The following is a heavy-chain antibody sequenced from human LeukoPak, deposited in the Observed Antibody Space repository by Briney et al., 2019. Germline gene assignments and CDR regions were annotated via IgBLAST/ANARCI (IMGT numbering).Heavy chain of an antibody. CDR3: AKAGPDYFDS. CDR1: GFTFSSYG. Sequence: GGSLRLSCAASGFTFSSYGMNWVRRAPGEGLEWVSVFGSGGTSYYADSVKGRFTMSRDNSKNTLYLQMNSLRAEDTAVYYCAKAGPDYFDSWGQGTLVTVSS. V-gene: IGHV3-23*01. J-gene: IGHJ4*02. CDR2: FGSGGTS.